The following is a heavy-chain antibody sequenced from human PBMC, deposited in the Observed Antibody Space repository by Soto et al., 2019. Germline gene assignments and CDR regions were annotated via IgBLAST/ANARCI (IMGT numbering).Heavy chain of an antibody. Sequence: QVQLVESGGGVVQPGRSLRLSCVASGFIFSSYGMHWVRQAPGKGLEWVAVIWNDGNKGNYPDSVKGRFTISRDNSKNTLYLQMNSLRAEATAVYYCARARSISHCMDVWGKGTTVTVSS. V-gene: IGHV3-33*01. CDR1: GFIFSSYG. CDR3: ARARSISHCMDV. CDR2: IWNDGNKG. D-gene: IGHD1-20*01. J-gene: IGHJ6*03.